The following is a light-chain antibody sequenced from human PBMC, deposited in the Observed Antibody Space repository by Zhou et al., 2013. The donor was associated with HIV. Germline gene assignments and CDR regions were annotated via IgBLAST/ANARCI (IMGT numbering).Light chain of an antibody. J-gene: IGKJ3*01. V-gene: IGKV1-33*01. CDR3: QQYDNLPFT. CDR1: ESIYTW. Sequence: IQMTQSPSTLSASVGDRVTISCRASESIYTWMAWYQQKPGKAPKLLIYEASTLQAGVPSRFSGSGSGTLFSLTINGLQPEDLATYFCQQYDNLPFTFGPGARVDAK. CDR2: EAS.